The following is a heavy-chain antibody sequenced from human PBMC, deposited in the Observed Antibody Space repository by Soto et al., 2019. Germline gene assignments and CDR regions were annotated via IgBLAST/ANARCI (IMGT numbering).Heavy chain of an antibody. D-gene: IGHD4-4*01. CDR2: ISYDGSNK. CDR1: GFTFSSYG. Sequence: PGGSLRLSCAASGFTFSSYGMHWVRQAPGKGLEWVAVISYDGSNKYYADSVKGRFTISRDNSKNTLYLQMNSLRAEDTAVYYCAQESKLDYYYGMDVWGQGTTVTVSS. CDR3: AQESKLDYYYGMDV. V-gene: IGHV3-30*18. J-gene: IGHJ6*02.